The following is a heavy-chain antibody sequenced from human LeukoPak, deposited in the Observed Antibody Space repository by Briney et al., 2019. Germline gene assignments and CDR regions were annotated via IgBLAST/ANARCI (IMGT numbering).Heavy chain of an antibody. CDR1: GGSFSGYH. CDR3: ARVNLLEYCTNDVCRGGGLPFDY. V-gene: IGHV4-34*01. CDR2: INDSEST. D-gene: IGHD2-8*01. Sequence: SETLSLTCAVYGGSFSGYHWSWIRQSPGKGLEWIGEINDSESTNYNPSLKNRITISMDTSKNQFSLKLSSVTAADTAVYFCARVNLLEYCTNDVCRGGGLPFDYWGQGTLVTVSS. J-gene: IGHJ4*02.